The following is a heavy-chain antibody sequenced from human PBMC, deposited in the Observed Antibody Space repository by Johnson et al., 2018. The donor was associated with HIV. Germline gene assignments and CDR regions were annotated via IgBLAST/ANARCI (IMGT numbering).Heavy chain of an antibody. Sequence: VQLVESGGGLVQPGGSLRLSCAASGLTVTDNYISWVRLAPGKGLEWVSLLYSVGRTFDADSVKGRITTSRDNSKKTVYLQMNSLRAEDTALYYCARAAAARSSGHDAFDIWGQGTMVTVSS. D-gene: IGHD6-6*01. CDR2: LYSVGRT. CDR1: GLTVTDNY. V-gene: IGHV3-66*01. J-gene: IGHJ3*02. CDR3: ARAAAARSSGHDAFDI.